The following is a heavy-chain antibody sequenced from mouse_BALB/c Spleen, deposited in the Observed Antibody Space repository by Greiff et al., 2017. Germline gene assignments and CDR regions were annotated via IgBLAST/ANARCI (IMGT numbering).Heavy chain of an antibody. CDR2: INPSSGYT. CDR3: ARSYDYYFDY. V-gene: IGHV1-4*02. D-gene: IGHD2-4*01. CDR1: GYTFTSYT. Sequence: VQLQESAAELARPGASVKMSCKASGYTFTSYTMHWVKQRPGQGLEWIGYINPSSGYTEYNQKFKDKTTLTADKSSSTAYMQLSSLTSEDSAVYYCARSYDYYFDYWGQGTTLTVSS. J-gene: IGHJ2*01.